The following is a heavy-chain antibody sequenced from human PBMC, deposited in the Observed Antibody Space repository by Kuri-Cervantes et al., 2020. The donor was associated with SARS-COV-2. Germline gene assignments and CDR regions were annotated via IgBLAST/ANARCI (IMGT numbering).Heavy chain of an antibody. V-gene: IGHV2-70D*14. CDR1: GFSLSTSGVG. J-gene: IGHJ3*02. D-gene: IGHD6-13*01. Sequence: SGPTLVKPTQTLTLTCTFSGFSLSTSGVGVGWIRQPPGKALEWLARIDWDDDKFYSTSLKTRLTISKDTSKNQVVLTMTNMDPVDTATYYCARNHYSSSRDDAFDIWGQGTMVTVSS. CDR3: ARNHYSSSRDDAFDI. CDR2: IDWDDDK.